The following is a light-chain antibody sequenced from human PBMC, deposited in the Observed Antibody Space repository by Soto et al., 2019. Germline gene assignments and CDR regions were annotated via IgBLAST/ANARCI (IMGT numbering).Light chain of an antibody. V-gene: IGLV2-14*01. CDR1: SSDVGGYKY. J-gene: IGLJ1*01. CDR2: DVS. CDR3: SSYTSSTTLYV. Sequence: QSVLTQPASVSGSPGQSITISCTGTSSDVGGYKYVSWYQQHPGKAPKLRIYDVSNRPSGVSDRFSGSKSGNTASLTISGLQAEDEDDYYCSSYTSSTTLYVFGTGTQLTVL.